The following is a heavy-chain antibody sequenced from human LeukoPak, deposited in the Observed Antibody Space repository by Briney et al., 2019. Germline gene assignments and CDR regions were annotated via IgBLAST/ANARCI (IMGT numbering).Heavy chain of an antibody. Sequence: GGSLRLSCAASGFTFSSYSMNWVRQAPGKGLEWVSSISSSSSYIYYADSVKGRFTISRDNAKNSLYLQMNSLRAEDTAVYYCARYSKVTRRVDPWGQGTLVTVSS. CDR3: ARYSKVTRRVDP. V-gene: IGHV3-21*01. D-gene: IGHD4-23*01. CDR1: GFTFSSYS. CDR2: ISSSSSYI. J-gene: IGHJ5*02.